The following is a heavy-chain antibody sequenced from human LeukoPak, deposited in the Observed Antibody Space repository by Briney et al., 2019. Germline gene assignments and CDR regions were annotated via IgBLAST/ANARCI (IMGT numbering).Heavy chain of an antibody. CDR1: GYTFNTFG. CDR3: ARSGDGNWFDP. J-gene: IGHJ5*02. V-gene: IGHV1-18*01. CDR2: ISGYNGDT. D-gene: IGHD4-17*01. Sequence: GASVKVSCKTSGYTFNTFGVGWVRQAPGQGLEWMGWISGYNGDTNFAEKLQGRVTMTTDTSTSTAYMELRSLRSDDTAVYYCARSGDGNWFDPWGQGTLLTGSS.